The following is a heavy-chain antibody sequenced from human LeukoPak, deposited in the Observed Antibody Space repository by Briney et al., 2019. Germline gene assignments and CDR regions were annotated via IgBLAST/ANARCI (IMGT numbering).Heavy chain of an antibody. D-gene: IGHD3-22*01. V-gene: IGHV3-48*04. CDR2: ISSSSSTI. CDR3: ASLLYYYDSSGYPYYFDY. CDR1: GFTFSSYS. Sequence: GGSLRLSCAASGFTFSSYSMNWVRQAPGKGLEWVSYISSSSSTIYYADSVKGRFTISRDNAKNSLYLQMNSLRAEDTAVYYCASLLYYYDSSGYPYYFDYWGQGTLVTVSS. J-gene: IGHJ4*02.